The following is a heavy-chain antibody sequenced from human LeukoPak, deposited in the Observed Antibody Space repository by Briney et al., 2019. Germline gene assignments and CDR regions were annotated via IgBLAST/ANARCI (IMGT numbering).Heavy chain of an antibody. CDR3: AKKTPALGAFDY. Sequence: GGSLSLSCAASGFSFSTYAMSWVRLPPGKGKELVSAISGNGDSTYYADSVKGRFTISRDNSKNTLYLQMNSLRAEDTAVYYCAKKTPALGAFDYWGQGTLVTVSS. V-gene: IGHV3-23*01. CDR2: ISGNGDST. D-gene: IGHD1-26*01. CDR1: GFSFSTYA. J-gene: IGHJ4*02.